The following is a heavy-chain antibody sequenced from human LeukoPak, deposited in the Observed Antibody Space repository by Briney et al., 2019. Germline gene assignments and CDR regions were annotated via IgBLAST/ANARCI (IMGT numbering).Heavy chain of an antibody. CDR3: ANQAGTPTHYFDS. V-gene: IGHV3-23*01. CDR1: GFTFSSYA. D-gene: IGHD4-17*01. Sequence: GGSLRLSCAASGFTFSSYAMSWVRQAPGKGLEWVSAISDSGGSTYYADSVKGRFTISRDNSKNTLYLQMNSLRAEDTAMYYCANQAGTPTHYFDSWGQGTQVTVSS. CDR2: ISDSGGST. J-gene: IGHJ4*02.